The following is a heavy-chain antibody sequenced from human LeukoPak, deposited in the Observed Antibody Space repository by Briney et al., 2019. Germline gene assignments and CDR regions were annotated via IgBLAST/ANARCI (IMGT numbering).Heavy chain of an antibody. J-gene: IGHJ3*02. D-gene: IGHD3-10*01. V-gene: IGHV4-39*07. CDR3: AKSNGYGLVDI. Sequence: WIXQXPXXGVGWIGKIFYRGRTYYSPSHRSRVTISLDTSSNQFSLKLTSVTAADTAVYYCAKSNGYGLVDIWGQGTMVTVSS. CDR2: IFYRGRT.